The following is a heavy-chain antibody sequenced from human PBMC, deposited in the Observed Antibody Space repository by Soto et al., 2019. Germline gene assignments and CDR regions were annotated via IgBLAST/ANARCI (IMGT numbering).Heavy chain of an antibody. V-gene: IGHV3-23*01. D-gene: IGHD3-3*01. CDR2: ISGSGDNR. Sequence: EVVLLESGGVLVQSGGSLRLSCAASGFIFKNYAMSWVRQAPGKGLEGVSAISGSGDNRYYADFVRGRFTISRDNSKSVVFLQMVSLTAEDSAVYFCASEGGDFWSGYGGRGQGTLVTVS. J-gene: IGHJ4*02. CDR1: GFIFKNYA. CDR3: ASEGGDFWSGYGG.